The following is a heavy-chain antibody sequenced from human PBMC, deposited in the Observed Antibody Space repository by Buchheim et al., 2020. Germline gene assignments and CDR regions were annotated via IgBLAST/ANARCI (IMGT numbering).Heavy chain of an antibody. CDR1: GFTFSDHY. J-gene: IGHJ6*03. D-gene: IGHD2-2*02. CDR3: ARGYIVVVPAAIRYYYYYMDV. V-gene: IGHV3-72*01. CDR2: TRNKANSYTT. Sequence: EVQLVESGGGLVQPGGSLRLSCAASGFTFSDHYMDWVRQAPGKGLEWVGRTRNKANSYTTEYAASVKGRFTISRDDSKKSLYLQMNSLKTEDTAVYYCARGYIVVVPAAIRYYYYYMDVWGKGTT.